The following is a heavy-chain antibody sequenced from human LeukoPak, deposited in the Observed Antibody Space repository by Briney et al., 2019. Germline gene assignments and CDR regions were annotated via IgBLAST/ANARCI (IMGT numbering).Heavy chain of an antibody. Sequence: ASVKVSCKASGYTFTSYAMNWVRQAPGQGLEWMGWINPNSGGTNFAQKFQGRVTMTRDTSTSTVYMELSGLRSEDTAVYYCARSVYTRIAVTEGATNWFDPWGQGTLVTVSS. D-gene: IGHD6-19*01. V-gene: IGHV1-2*02. CDR2: INPNSGGT. J-gene: IGHJ5*02. CDR3: ARSVYTRIAVTEGATNWFDP. CDR1: GYTFTSYA.